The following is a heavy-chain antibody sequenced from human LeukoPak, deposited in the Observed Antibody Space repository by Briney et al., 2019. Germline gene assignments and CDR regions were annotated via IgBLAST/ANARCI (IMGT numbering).Heavy chain of an antibody. Sequence: ASVKVSCKASGYTVTDYYMHWLRQAPGQGLEWMGWINPNSGGTSYAQKFQGRVTMTRDTSISTAYMELSRLRSDDTAVYYCARGRCSSRSCYLFDYWGQGTLVTVSS. CDR3: ARGRCSSRSCYLFDY. J-gene: IGHJ4*02. CDR2: INPNSGGT. CDR1: GYTVTDYY. V-gene: IGHV1-2*02. D-gene: IGHD2-2*01.